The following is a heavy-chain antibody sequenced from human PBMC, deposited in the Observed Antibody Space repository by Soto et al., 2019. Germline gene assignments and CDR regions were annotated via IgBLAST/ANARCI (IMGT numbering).Heavy chain of an antibody. CDR3: ARDYYGSGTSIYGMDV. Sequence: QVQLVQSGAEVKKPGASVKVSCKASGYTFTSYAMHWVRQAPGQRLEWMGWINAGHGNTKYSQKFQGRVTITRDTSASTAYMELSSLRSEDTAVYYCARDYYGSGTSIYGMDVWGQGPTVTVSS. D-gene: IGHD3-10*01. V-gene: IGHV1-3*01. CDR2: INAGHGNT. CDR1: GYTFTSYA. J-gene: IGHJ6*02.